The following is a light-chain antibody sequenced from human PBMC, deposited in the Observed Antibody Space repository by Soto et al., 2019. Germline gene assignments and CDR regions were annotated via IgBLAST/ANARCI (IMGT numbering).Light chain of an antibody. V-gene: IGKV1-39*01. CDR3: QQINFTPRT. CDR2: SAS. CDR1: QNIRSF. Sequence: DIQMTQSPSSLSASIGDRVTITCRASQNIRSFLNWYQQKPGKAPQLLIYSASILHNGVPSRFSGSGSGTDFTLTISSLQPEDIATYYCQQINFTPRTFGQGTKVEI. J-gene: IGKJ1*01.